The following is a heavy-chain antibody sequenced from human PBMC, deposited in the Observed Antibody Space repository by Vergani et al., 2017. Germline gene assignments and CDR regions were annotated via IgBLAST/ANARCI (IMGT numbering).Heavy chain of an antibody. Sequence: DVHLAESGGGFFQPGGSLRLSCSASGFSFNSYWMHWVRQVPGKGLLWVSLIKSDGSITAYADSVKGRFTISRDNAQNTLYLQMNSLRIEDTGVYYCARARCIETCYMSNWLDSWGQGPLVTVSS. D-gene: IGHD3-9*01. CDR3: ARARCIETCYMSNWLDS. J-gene: IGHJ5*01. CDR2: IKSDGSIT. CDR1: GFSFNSYW. V-gene: IGHV3-74*03.